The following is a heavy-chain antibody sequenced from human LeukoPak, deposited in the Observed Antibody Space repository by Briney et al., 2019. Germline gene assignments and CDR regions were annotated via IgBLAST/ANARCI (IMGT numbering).Heavy chain of an antibody. D-gene: IGHD3-9*01. Sequence: GGSLRLSCAASGFTFSSYWMHWVRQAPGRGLVWVSRINSDESTTNYADSVKGRFTISRDNAKNTLYLQMNSLRAEDTAVYYCAKDQQDILTGYIDYWGQGTLVTVSS. CDR1: GFTFSSYW. CDR3: AKDQQDILTGYIDY. J-gene: IGHJ4*02. V-gene: IGHV3-74*01. CDR2: INSDESTT.